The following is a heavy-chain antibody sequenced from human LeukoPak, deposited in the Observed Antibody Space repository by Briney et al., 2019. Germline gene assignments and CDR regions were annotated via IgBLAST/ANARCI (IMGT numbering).Heavy chain of an antibody. CDR2: IIPIFGTA. CDR1: GGTFSSYA. V-gene: IGHV1-69*06. J-gene: IGHJ4*02. CDR3: ARDYSGYDGFDY. Sequence: GASVKVSCKASGGTFSSYAISWVRQAPGQGLEWMGGIIPIFGTANYAQKFQGRVTITADKSTGTAYMELSSLRSEDTAVYYCARDYSGYDGFDYWGQGTLVTVSS. D-gene: IGHD5-12*01.